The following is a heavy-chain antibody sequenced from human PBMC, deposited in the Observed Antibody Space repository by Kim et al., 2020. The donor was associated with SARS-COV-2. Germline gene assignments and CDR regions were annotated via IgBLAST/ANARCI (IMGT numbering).Heavy chain of an antibody. Sequence: RYSPSLKSRLTITKDTSKNQVVLTMTNMDPVDTATYYCAHSIRGPDPFDYWGQGTLVTVSS. V-gene: IGHV2-5*01. CDR3: AHSIRGPDPFDY. J-gene: IGHJ4*02. D-gene: IGHD2-2*01.